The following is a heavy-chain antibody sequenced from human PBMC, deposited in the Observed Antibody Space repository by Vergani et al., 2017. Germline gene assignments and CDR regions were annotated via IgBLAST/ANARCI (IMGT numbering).Heavy chain of an antibody. CDR2: ISWNSDTI. CDR3: AREYCSGGSCQGSLDH. J-gene: IGHJ4*02. Sequence: EVQLVESGGGLVQPGRSLRLSCAASGFIFDDYAMHWVRQAPGKGLEWVSGISWNSDTIGYADSVKGRFTISRDNAKNSLYLQMNSLRAEDTALYYCAREYCSGGSCQGSLDHWGQGTLVTVPS. CDR1: GFIFDDYA. D-gene: IGHD2-15*01. V-gene: IGHV3-9*01.